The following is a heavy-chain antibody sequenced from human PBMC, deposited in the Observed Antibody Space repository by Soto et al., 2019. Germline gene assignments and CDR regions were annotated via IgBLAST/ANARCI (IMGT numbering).Heavy chain of an antibody. V-gene: IGHV4-34*01. CDR1: GGSFSGYY. D-gene: IGHD3-10*01. CDR2: INHSGST. J-gene: IGHJ4*02. CDR3: AYSSTMVRGVIVDY. Sequence: SETLSLTCAVYGGSFSGYYWSWIRQPPGKGLEWIGEINHSGSTNYNPSLKSRVTISVDTSKNQFSLKLSSVTAADTAVYYCAYSSTMVRGVIVDYWGQGTLVTVSS.